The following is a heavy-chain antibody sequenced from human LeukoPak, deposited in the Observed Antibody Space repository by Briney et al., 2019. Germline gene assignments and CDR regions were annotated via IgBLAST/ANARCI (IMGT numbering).Heavy chain of an antibody. Sequence: GRSLRLSCAASGFTFSSYAMHWVRQAPGKGLEWVAVISYDGSNKYYADSVKGRFTISRDNSKNTLYLQMNSLRAEDTAVYYCARSSGFGELFALSGMDVWGKGTTVTVSS. CDR3: ARSSGFGELFALSGMDV. V-gene: IGHV3-30*04. CDR2: ISYDGSNK. CDR1: GFTFSSYA. D-gene: IGHD3-10*01. J-gene: IGHJ6*04.